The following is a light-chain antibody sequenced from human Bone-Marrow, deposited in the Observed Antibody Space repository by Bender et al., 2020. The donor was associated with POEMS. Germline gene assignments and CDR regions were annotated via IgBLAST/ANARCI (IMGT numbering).Light chain of an antibody. J-gene: IGLJ3*02. V-gene: IGLV3-27*01. CDR2: RDI. Sequence: YELRQPPSVSVSPGQTARITCSGDVLAKTYARWFQQKPGQAPILVIYRDIDRPSGIPERFSGSSSGTTVTLTISGAKVEDEAVYYCSSAADNVWVFGGGTLLTV. CDR3: SSAADNVWV. CDR1: VLAKTY.